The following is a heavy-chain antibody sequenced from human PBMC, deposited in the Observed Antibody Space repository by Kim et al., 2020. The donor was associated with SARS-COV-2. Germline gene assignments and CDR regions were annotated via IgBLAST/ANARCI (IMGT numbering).Heavy chain of an antibody. Sequence: GGSLRLSSAASGFTFPNYVMRWVRQAPGKGLEWVSSINARGGTTFYADSVKGRFTISRDNSKNTLYLQMNSLSAEDTAEYYCAKDSGSYSMGCWGQGTLVIVSS. CDR2: INARGGTT. CDR1: GFTFPNYV. V-gene: IGHV3-23*01. CDR3: AKDSGSYSMGC. D-gene: IGHD3-10*01. J-gene: IGHJ4*02.